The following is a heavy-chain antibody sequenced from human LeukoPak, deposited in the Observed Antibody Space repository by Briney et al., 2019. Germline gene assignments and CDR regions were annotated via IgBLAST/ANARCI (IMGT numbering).Heavy chain of an antibody. D-gene: IGHD3-3*02. CDR3: ARHFWIQNWFDP. Sequence: SETLSLTCTVSGGSISSSSYYWGWIRQPPGKGLEWIGYIYYSGSTNYNPSLKSRVTISVDTSKNQFSLKLSSVTAADTAVYYCARHFWIQNWFDPWGQGTLVTVSS. J-gene: IGHJ5*02. CDR2: IYYSGST. V-gene: IGHV4-61*05. CDR1: GGSISSSSYY.